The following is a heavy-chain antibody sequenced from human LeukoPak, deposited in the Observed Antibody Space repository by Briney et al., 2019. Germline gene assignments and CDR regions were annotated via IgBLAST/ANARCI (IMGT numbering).Heavy chain of an antibody. D-gene: IGHD2-15*01. J-gene: IGHJ4*02. CDR3: ARAPVGYCSGGSCYPRPLYYFDY. V-gene: IGHV4-34*01. CDR1: GGSFSGYY. Sequence: PSETLSLTCAVYGGSFSGYYWSWIRQPPGKGLEWIGEINHRGGTNYNPSLKSRVTISEDTSKNQFSLKLSSVTAADTAVYYCARAPVGYCSGGSCYPRPLYYFDYWGQGTLVTVSS. CDR2: INHRGGT.